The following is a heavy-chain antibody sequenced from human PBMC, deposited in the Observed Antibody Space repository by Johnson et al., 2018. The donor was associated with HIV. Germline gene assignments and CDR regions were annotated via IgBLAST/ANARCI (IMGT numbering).Heavy chain of an antibody. J-gene: IGHJ3*02. Sequence: QVQLVESGGGVVQPGRSLRLSCAASGFTFNNFAMHWVRQAPGKGLECVALISYDGSNKYYADSVKGRFTISRDNSKNTLYLQMNGLRAEDTAVYYCARDGDSSSGYQPDAFDIWGQGTMVTVSS. CDR2: ISYDGSNK. D-gene: IGHD3-22*01. CDR3: ARDGDSSSGYQPDAFDI. CDR1: GFTFNNFA. V-gene: IGHV3-30*04.